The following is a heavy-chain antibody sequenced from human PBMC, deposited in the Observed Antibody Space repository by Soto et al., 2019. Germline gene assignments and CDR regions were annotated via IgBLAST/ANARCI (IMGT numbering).Heavy chain of an antibody. V-gene: IGHV4-31*03. Sequence: LSLTCTVSGGSISSGGYYWSWIRQHPGKGLEWIGYIYYSGSTYYNPSLKSRVTISVDTSKNQFSLKLSSVTAADTAVYYCARVVTTRYYYGMDVWGQGTTVTV. CDR2: IYYSGST. CDR1: GGSISSGGYY. D-gene: IGHD4-17*01. J-gene: IGHJ6*02. CDR3: ARVVTTRYYYGMDV.